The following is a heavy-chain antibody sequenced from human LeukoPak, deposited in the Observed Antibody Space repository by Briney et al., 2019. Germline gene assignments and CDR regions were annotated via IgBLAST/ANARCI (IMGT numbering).Heavy chain of an antibody. D-gene: IGHD3-22*01. V-gene: IGHV3-23*01. Sequence: PGGSLRLSCAASGFTFSSYAMSWVRQAPGKGVEWVSAISGSGGSTYYADSVKGRFTISRDNSKNTLYLQMNSLRADDTAVYYCARDGRNYYDRSGYYSALAYWGQGTLVTVSS. CDR3: ARDGRNYYDRSGYYSALAY. CDR1: GFTFSSYA. CDR2: ISGSGGST. J-gene: IGHJ4*02.